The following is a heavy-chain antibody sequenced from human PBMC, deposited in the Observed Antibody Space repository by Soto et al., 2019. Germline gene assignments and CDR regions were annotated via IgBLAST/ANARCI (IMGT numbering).Heavy chain of an antibody. Sequence: QVQLQESGPGLVKPSGTLSLTCTVSGGSISYYLWSWVRQPPGKGLAWIGYIDYSGSTDYNPSLKSRLSISVDTPRNQFSLRLTSVTASDTAVYFCARHAALSSIIGVVKDGFDIWGQGTMVTVSS. J-gene: IGHJ3*02. CDR3: ARHAALSSIIGVVKDGFDI. CDR2: IDYSGST. CDR1: GGSISYYL. V-gene: IGHV4-59*08. D-gene: IGHD3-3*01.